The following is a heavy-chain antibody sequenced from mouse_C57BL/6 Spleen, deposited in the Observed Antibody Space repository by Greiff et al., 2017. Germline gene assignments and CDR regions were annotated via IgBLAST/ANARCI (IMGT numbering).Heavy chain of an antibody. D-gene: IGHD2-5*01. CDR2: INPSTGGT. Sequence: VQLQQSGPELVKPGASVKISCKASGYSFTGYYMHWVKQSSEKSLEWIGEINPSTGGTSYNQKFKGKATLTVDKSSSTAYMQLKSLTSEDSAVYYVARYYSNYEGYYFDDWGQGTTLTVSS. V-gene: IGHV1-43*01. CDR1: GYSFTGYY. J-gene: IGHJ2*01. CDR3: ARYYSNYEGYYFDD.